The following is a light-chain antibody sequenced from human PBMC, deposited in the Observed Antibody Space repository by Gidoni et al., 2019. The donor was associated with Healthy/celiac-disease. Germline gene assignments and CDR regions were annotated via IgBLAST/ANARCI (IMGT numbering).Light chain of an antibody. V-gene: IGKV1-39*01. CDR3: QQSYSTPRFT. CDR2: AAS. Sequence: DIQMTQSPSSLSASVGDRVTITCRASQSISRYLNWSQQKPGKAPKLLIYAASSLQSGVPSRFSGSGSGTDFTLTISSLQPEDFATYYCQQSYSTPRFTFGGGTKVEIK. CDR1: QSISRY. J-gene: IGKJ4*01.